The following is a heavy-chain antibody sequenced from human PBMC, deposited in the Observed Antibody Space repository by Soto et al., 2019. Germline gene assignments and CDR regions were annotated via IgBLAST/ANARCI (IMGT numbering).Heavy chain of an antibody. V-gene: IGHV3-64*01. J-gene: IGHJ4*02. CDR2: ISSNGGST. D-gene: IGHD4-17*01. CDR3: ARNGDNSYYFDY. CDR1: GFTFSRYA. Sequence: EVQLVESGGGLVQPGGSLRLSCAASGFTFSRYAMHWVRQAPGKGLEYVSAISSNGGSTYYANSVKGRFTISRDNSKNTLYLQMASPRAEDMAVYYCARNGDNSYYFDYWGQGTLVTVSS.